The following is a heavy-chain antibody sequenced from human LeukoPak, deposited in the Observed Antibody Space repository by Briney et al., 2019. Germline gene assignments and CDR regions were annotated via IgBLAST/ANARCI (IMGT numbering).Heavy chain of an antibody. J-gene: IGHJ4*02. CDR3: ARFYYDRSFNY. Sequence: TGGSLRLSCAASGFTFSSYEMNWVRQAPGKGLEWVSKISSSGSTIYYADSVKGRFTISRDNSNNTLYLQMNSLRAEDTAVYYCARFYYDRSFNYWGQGTLVTVSS. D-gene: IGHD3-10*02. CDR1: GFTFSSYE. CDR2: ISSSGSTI. V-gene: IGHV3-48*03.